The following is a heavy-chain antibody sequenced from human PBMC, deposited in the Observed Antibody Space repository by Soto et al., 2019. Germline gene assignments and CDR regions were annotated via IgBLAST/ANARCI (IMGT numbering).Heavy chain of an antibody. CDR3: ARDLGLRITMVRDTEDYYYYGMDV. CDR2: MNPNSGST. Sequence: GASVKVSCKASGYTFTSYDINWVRQATGQGLEWMGWMNPNSGSTGYAQKFQGRVTMTRNTSTSTVYMELSSLRSEDTAVYYCARDLGLRITMVRDTEDYYYYGMDVWGQGTTVTVSS. CDR1: GYTFTSYD. J-gene: IGHJ6*02. V-gene: IGHV1-8*01. D-gene: IGHD3-10*01.